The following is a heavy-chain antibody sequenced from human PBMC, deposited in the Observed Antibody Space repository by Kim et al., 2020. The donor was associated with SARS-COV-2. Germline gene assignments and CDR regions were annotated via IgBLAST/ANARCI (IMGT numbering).Heavy chain of an antibody. CDR1: GYTFTGYY. Sequence: ASVKVSCKASGYTFTGYYMHWVRQAPGQGLEWMGRINPNSGGTNYAQKFQGRVTMTRDTSISTAYMELSRLRSDDTAVYYCARDGSSGWYALTHYGMDVWGQGTTVTVSS. D-gene: IGHD6-19*01. CDR3: ARDGSSGWYALTHYGMDV. V-gene: IGHV1-2*06. J-gene: IGHJ6*02. CDR2: INPNSGGT.